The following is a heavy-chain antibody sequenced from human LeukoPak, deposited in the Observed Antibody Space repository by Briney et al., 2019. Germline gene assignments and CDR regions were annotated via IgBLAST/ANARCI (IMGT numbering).Heavy chain of an antibody. CDR2: IYYSGST. CDR3: ARRPGDYGEDY. D-gene: IGHD4-17*01. Sequence: SETLSLTCTVSGGSISSYYWSWIRQPPGKGLEWIGYIYYSGSTNYNPSLKSRVTISVDTSKNQFSLKLSSVTAADTAVYYCARRPGDYGEDYWGQGTLVTVSS. J-gene: IGHJ4*02. CDR1: GGSISSYY. V-gene: IGHV4-59*12.